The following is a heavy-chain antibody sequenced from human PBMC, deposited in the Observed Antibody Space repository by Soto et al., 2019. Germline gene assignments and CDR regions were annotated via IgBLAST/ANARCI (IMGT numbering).Heavy chain of an antibody. CDR2: IYPGDSDT. J-gene: IGHJ6*02. CDR3: ARRDGDYGYYYGMDV. CDR1: GYSFTSYW. V-gene: IGHV5-51*01. D-gene: IGHD4-17*01. Sequence: GESLKISCKGSGYSFTSYWIGWLRQMPGKGLEWMGIIYPGDSDTRYSPSFQGQVTISADKSISTAYLQWSSLKASDTAMYYCARRDGDYGYYYGMDVWGQGTTVTVSS.